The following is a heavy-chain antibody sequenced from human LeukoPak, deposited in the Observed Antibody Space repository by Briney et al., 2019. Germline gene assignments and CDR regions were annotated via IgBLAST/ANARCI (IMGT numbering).Heavy chain of an antibody. CDR2: INPSGGST. Sequence: ASVKVSCKASGYTFTSYYMHWVRQAPGQGLEWMGIINPSGGSTSYAQKFQGRVTMTRDTSTSTVYMELSSLRSGDTAVYYCARIADYYDSTPQAPYWGQGTLVTVSS. CDR1: GYTFTSYY. J-gene: IGHJ4*02. V-gene: IGHV1-46*01. CDR3: ARIADYYDSTPQAPY. D-gene: IGHD3-22*01.